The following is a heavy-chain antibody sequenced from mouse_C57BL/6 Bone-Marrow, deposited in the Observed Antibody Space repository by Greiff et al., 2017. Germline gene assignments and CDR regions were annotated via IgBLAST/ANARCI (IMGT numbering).Heavy chain of an antibody. D-gene: IGHD2-5*01. CDR2: IYPGGGYT. J-gene: IGHJ4*01. Sequence: VQRVASGAELVRPGTSVKMSCKASGYTFTNYWIGWAKQRPGHGLEWIGDIYPGGGYTNYNEKFKGKATLTADKSSSTAYMQFSCLTSEDSAIYYCARHSNYGYAMDYWGQGTSVTVSS. V-gene: IGHV1-63*01. CDR1: GYTFTNYW. CDR3: ARHSNYGYAMDY.